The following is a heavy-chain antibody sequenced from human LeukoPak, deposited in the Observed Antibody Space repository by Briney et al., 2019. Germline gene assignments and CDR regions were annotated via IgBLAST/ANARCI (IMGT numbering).Heavy chain of an antibody. J-gene: IGHJ4*02. CDR2: ISGSDENT. CDR3: ARRYCSNGNCCGCTRDC. D-gene: IGHD2-15*01. Sequence: PGGSPRLSCTASGFTFSNHDMEWVRQAPGKGLEWVSRISGSDENTYYADSVKGRFTISRDNSKNTVHLQMNSLTAEDTAMYYCARRYCSNGNCCGCTRDCWGQGTLVTVSS. CDR1: GFTFSNHD. V-gene: IGHV3-23*01.